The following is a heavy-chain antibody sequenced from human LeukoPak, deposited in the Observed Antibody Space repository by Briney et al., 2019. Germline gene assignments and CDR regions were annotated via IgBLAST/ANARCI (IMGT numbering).Heavy chain of an antibody. J-gene: IGHJ5*02. CDR2: IYYSGST. CDR3: TRRAVRGVIPNWFDP. CDR1: GGSISSYY. Sequence: PSETLSLTCTVSGGSISSYYWSWIRQPPGKGLEWIGYIYYSGSTYYNPSLKSRVTISVDTSKNQFSLKLSSVTAADTAVYYCTRRAVRGVIPNWFDPWGQGTLVTVSS. V-gene: IGHV4-59*08. D-gene: IGHD3-10*01.